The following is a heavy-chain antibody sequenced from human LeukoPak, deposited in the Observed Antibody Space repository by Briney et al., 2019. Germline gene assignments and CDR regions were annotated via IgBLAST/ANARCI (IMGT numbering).Heavy chain of an antibody. J-gene: IGHJ3*02. CDR3: ARAFRGIFGVFEAFDI. V-gene: IGHV4-4*07. D-gene: IGHD3-3*01. Sequence: SETLSLTCTVSGGSISSYYWSWIRQPAGKGLEWIGRIYTSGSTNYNPSLKSRVTMSVDTSKNQFSLKLSSVAADTAVYYCARAFRGIFGVFEAFDIWGQGTMVTVSS. CDR2: IYTSGST. CDR1: GGSISSYY.